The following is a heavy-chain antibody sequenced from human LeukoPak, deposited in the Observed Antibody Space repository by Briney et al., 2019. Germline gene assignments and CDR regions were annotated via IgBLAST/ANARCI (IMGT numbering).Heavy chain of an antibody. J-gene: IGHJ3*02. D-gene: IGHD6-13*01. Sequence: SVKVSCKASGGTFSSYAISWVRQAPGQGLEWMGRIIPILGIANYAQKLQGRVTITADKSTSTAYMELSSLRSEDTAVYYCARDTAAAGTLGIWGQGTMVTVSS. CDR2: IIPILGIA. CDR3: ARDTAAAGTLGI. V-gene: IGHV1-69*04. CDR1: GGTFSSYA.